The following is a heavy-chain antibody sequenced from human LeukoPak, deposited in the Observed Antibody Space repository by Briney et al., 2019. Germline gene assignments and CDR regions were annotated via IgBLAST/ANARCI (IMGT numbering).Heavy chain of an antibody. D-gene: IGHD2-15*01. CDR2: ISSSSSYI. CDR1: GFTFSSYS. V-gene: IGHV3-21*01. Sequence: GGSLRLSCAASGFTFSSYSMNWVRQAPGKGLEWVSSISSSSSYIYYADSVKGRFTISRDNAKNSLYLQMNSLRAEDTAVYYCARSLEYCSGGSCYYYYYMDVWGKGTTVTISS. CDR3: ARSLEYCSGGSCYYYYYMDV. J-gene: IGHJ6*03.